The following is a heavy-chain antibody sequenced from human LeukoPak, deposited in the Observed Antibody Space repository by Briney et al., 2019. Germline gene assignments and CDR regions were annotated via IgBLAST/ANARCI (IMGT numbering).Heavy chain of an antibody. CDR2: INHSGST. CDR1: GGSFSGYY. J-gene: IGHJ4*02. Sequence: SETLSLTCAVYGGSFSGYYWSWIRQPPGKGLEWIGEINHSGSTNYNPSLKSRVTISVDTSKNQFSLKLSSVTAADTAVYYCVRGPSDPRYCSGGSCYSDFDYWGQGTLVTVSS. V-gene: IGHV4-34*01. D-gene: IGHD2-15*01. CDR3: VRGPSDPRYCSGGSCYSDFDY.